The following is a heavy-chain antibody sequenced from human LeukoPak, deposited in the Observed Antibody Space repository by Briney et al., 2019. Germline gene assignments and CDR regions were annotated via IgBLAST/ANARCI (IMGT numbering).Heavy chain of an antibody. CDR3: ARVGYSGYDWKGGYYYYYGMDV. Sequence: GGSLRLSCAASGFTFSSYSMNWVRQAPGKGLEWVSSISSSSSCIYYADSVKGRFTISRDNAKNSLYLQMNSLRAEDTAVYYCARVGYSGYDWKGGYYYYYGMDVWGQGTTVTVSS. CDR2: ISSSSSCI. CDR1: GFTFSSYS. V-gene: IGHV3-21*01. J-gene: IGHJ6*02. D-gene: IGHD5-12*01.